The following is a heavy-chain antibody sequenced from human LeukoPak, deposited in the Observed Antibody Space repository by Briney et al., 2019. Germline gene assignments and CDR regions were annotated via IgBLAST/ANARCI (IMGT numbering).Heavy chain of an antibody. D-gene: IGHD2-2*01. V-gene: IGHV3-11*01. J-gene: IGHJ4*02. CDR3: ATYIYCSSTSCFRRLLDN. CDR1: GFTFSDYY. CDR2: MSSSGNTI. Sequence: GGSLRLSCAASGFTFSDYYMSWIRQAPGKGLEWVSYMSSSGNTIYYADSVRGRFTISRDNAKNSLYLQMHCLRAEDTAVYYCATYIYCSSTSCFRRLLDNWGQGTQVTVSA.